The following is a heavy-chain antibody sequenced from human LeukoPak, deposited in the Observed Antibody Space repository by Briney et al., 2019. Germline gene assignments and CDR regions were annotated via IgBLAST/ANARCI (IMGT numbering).Heavy chain of an antibody. J-gene: IGHJ4*02. CDR1: GFTFSTYT. CDR3: AREDASGSYYRSLDY. Sequence: GGSLRLSCAASGFTFSTYTMNWVRQAPGKWLEWVSSITISSRYIYYADSVKGRFTISRDNAKNSLFLHMNSLRAEDTAVYYCAREDASGSYYRSLDYWGQGTLVTVSS. D-gene: IGHD3-10*01. CDR2: ITISSRYI. V-gene: IGHV3-21*01.